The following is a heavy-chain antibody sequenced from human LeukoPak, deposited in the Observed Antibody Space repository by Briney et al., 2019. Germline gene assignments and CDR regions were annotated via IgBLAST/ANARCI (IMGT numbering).Heavy chain of an antibody. Sequence: SETLSLTCAAYGGSFSGYYWSWIRQPPGKGLEWIGEINHSGSTNYNPSLKSRVTISVDTSKNQFSLKLSSVTAADTAVYYCARGPNGYNQRLFDYWGQGTLVTVSS. CDR1: GGSFSGYY. J-gene: IGHJ4*02. CDR2: INHSGST. CDR3: ARGPNGYNQRLFDY. D-gene: IGHD5-24*01. V-gene: IGHV4-34*01.